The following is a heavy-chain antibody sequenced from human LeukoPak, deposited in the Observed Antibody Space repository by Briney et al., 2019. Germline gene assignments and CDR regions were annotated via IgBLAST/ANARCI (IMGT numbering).Heavy chain of an antibody. V-gene: IGHV1-18*01. Sequence: ASVKVSCKASGYTFTSCGISWVRQAPGQGLEWMGWISAYNGNTNYAQKLQGRVTMTTDTSTSTAYMELRSLRSDDTAVYYCARDPSTGDWGYYYYYMDVWGKGTTVTVSS. CDR3: ARDPSTGDWGYYYYYMDV. D-gene: IGHD7-27*01. CDR2: ISAYNGNT. CDR1: GYTFTSCG. J-gene: IGHJ6*03.